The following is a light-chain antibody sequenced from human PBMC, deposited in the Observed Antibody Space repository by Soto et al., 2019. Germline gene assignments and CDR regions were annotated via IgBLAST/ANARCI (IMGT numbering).Light chain of an antibody. Sequence: EMLLKQSAGTLSLSPGERATLSFGASQSVSNNYLAWYQLKPGQAPRLFIYGASSRATGIPDRFSGSGSGTDFTLTIGRLEPEDSAVYYCQRYGSSPRMFGQGTKVDI. CDR2: GAS. J-gene: IGKJ1*01. CDR3: QRYGSSPRM. V-gene: IGKV3-20*01. CDR1: QSVSNNY.